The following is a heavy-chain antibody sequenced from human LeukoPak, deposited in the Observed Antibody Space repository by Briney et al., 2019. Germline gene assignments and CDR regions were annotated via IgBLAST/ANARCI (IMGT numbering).Heavy chain of an antibody. Sequence: GGSLRLSCAASGFTFSSYWMSWVRQAPGKGLEWVANIKQDGSEKYYVDSVKGRFAISRDNAKNSLYLQMNSLRAEDTAVYYCARDRKVYYYDSSGYERGNYMDVWGKGTTVTVSS. CDR3: ARDRKVYYYDSSGYERGNYMDV. J-gene: IGHJ6*03. D-gene: IGHD3-22*01. V-gene: IGHV3-7*01. CDR1: GFTFSSYW. CDR2: IKQDGSEK.